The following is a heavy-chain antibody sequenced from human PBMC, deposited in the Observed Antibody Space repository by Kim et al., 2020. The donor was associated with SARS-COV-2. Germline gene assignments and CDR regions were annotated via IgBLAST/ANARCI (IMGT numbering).Heavy chain of an antibody. J-gene: IGHJ4*02. V-gene: IGHV3-7*03. CDR3: ARSGGFLTDF. Sequence: GGSLRLSCVASGFTFSGYWMTWVRQAPGKGLEWVANIKHDDSEIYYVDSVKGRFTISRDNAKNSLFLQMNSLRADDTALYYCARSGGFLTDFWGQGTRAT. CDR2: IKHDDSEI. D-gene: IGHD1-1*01. CDR1: GFTFSGYW.